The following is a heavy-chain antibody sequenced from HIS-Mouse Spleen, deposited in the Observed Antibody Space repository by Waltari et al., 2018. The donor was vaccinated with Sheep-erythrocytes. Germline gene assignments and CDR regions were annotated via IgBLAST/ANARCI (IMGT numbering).Heavy chain of an antibody. CDR3: ARVASGATFDY. CDR1: GFTFSSYS. CDR2: ISSSSSYI. V-gene: IGHV3-21*01. Sequence: EVQLVESGGGLVKPGGSLRLSCAASGFTFSSYSMNWVRQAPGRGREWVSSISSSSSYIYCADSVKGRFTISRDNAKNSLYLQMNSLRAEDTAVYYCARVASGATFDYWGQGTLVTVSS. J-gene: IGHJ4*02. D-gene: IGHD1-26*01.